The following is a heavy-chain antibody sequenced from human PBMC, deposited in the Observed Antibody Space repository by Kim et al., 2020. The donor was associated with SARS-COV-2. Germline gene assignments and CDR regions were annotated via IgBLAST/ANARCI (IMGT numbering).Heavy chain of an antibody. Sequence: GGSLRLSCAASGFTFSSYGMHWVRQAPGKGLEWVAVISYDGSNKYYADSVKGRFTISRDNSKNTLYLQMNSLRAEDTAVYYCAGALWGAATQVGYWGQGTLVTVSS. V-gene: IGHV3-33*05. J-gene: IGHJ4*02. CDR2: ISYDGSNK. CDR3: AGALWGAATQVGY. CDR1: GFTFSSYG. D-gene: IGHD2-15*01.